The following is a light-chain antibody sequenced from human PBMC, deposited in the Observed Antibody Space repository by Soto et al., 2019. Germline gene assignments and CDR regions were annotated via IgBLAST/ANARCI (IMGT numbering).Light chain of an antibody. J-gene: IGKJ1*01. CDR3: MQALQTRT. CDR2: LGS. CDR1: QSLLHSNGYNY. Sequence: DIVMTQSPLSTPVTAGEPACIXXRSXQSLLHSNGYNYLDWYLQKPGQSPXXLIYLGSYRASGVPDRFSGSGSGTDFTLKISRVEAEDVGVYYCMQALQTRTFGQGTKVDIK. V-gene: IGKV2-28*01.